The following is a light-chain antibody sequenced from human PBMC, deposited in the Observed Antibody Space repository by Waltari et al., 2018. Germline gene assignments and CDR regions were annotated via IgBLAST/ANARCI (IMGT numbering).Light chain of an antibody. V-gene: IGLV1-40*01. Sequence: QSVLTQPPSLSGAPGQRVTLSCTGSSSNIGAGSDVHWYQQLPGPAPKLLIYGNSNRPSGVPDRFSGSKSGTSASLAITGLQTEDEADYYCQSYDSSLSGVVFGGGTKLTVL. CDR3: QSYDSSLSGVV. CDR2: GNS. CDR1: SSNIGAGSD. J-gene: IGLJ2*01.